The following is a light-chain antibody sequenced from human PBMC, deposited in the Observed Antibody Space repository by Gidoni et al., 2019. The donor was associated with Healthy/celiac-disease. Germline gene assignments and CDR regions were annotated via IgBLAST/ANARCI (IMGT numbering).Light chain of an antibody. CDR3: QQYGSSPL. J-gene: IGKJ5*01. CDR2: GAS. Sequence: EIVLTQSPGTLSLSPGERATLSCRASQSVSSSYLAWYQQKPGQAPRLLIYGASSRATGIPDRFSGSGSGTDFTLTISRLEPEEFAVYYCQQYGSSPLFXQXTRLEIK. V-gene: IGKV3-20*01. CDR1: QSVSSSY.